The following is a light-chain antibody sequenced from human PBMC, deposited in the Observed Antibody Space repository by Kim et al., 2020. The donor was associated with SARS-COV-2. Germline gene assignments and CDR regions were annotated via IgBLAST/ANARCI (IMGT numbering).Light chain of an antibody. V-gene: IGKV1-16*01. CDR1: RGISNY. CDR2: AAT. CDR3: QQYDSYPT. Sequence: DIQMTQSPSSLSASVGDRVTITCRASRGISNYLAWFQQKPGKAPKSLIYAATRLQSGVPSRFSGSGSGTDFTLTISSLRPEDFATYYCQQYDSYPTFGGGTKVEI. J-gene: IGKJ4*01.